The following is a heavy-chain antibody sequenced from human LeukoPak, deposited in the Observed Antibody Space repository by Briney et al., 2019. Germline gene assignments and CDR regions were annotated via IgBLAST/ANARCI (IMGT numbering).Heavy chain of an antibody. Sequence: GGSLRLSCAASGFTFSTYWMHWVRQAPGKGLVWVSRIDRDGSSTTYADSVKGRFAISRDNTKNTLYLQMNSLRAEDTAVYYCARALGNSTGDYWGQGTLVTVSS. CDR1: GFTFSTYW. CDR3: ARALGNSTGDY. D-gene: IGHD7-27*01. J-gene: IGHJ4*02. V-gene: IGHV3-74*01. CDR2: IDRDGSST.